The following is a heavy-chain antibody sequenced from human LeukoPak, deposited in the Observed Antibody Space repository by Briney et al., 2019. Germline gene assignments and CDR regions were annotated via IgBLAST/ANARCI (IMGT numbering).Heavy chain of an antibody. V-gene: IGHV4-59*12. Sequence: SETLSLTCTVSGGSISSYYWSWIRQPPGKGLEWIGYIYYSGNTNYNPSLKSRVTISADTSKNQFSLKLSSVTAADTAVYYCAREGIAVAGAINWFDPWGQGTLVTVSS. D-gene: IGHD6-19*01. J-gene: IGHJ5*02. CDR1: GGSISSYY. CDR2: IYYSGNT. CDR3: AREGIAVAGAINWFDP.